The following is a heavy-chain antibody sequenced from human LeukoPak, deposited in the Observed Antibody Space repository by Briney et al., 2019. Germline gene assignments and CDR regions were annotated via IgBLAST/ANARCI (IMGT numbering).Heavy chain of an antibody. CDR1: GGSISSSNW. D-gene: IGHD1-26*01. CDR3: ASLWDPRGSYPSGYFDY. CDR2: IYHSGST. V-gene: IGHV4-4*02. Sequence: SETLSLTCAVSGGSISSSNWWSWVRQPPGKGLEWIGEIYHSGSTNYNPSLKSRVTISVDKSKNQFSLKLSSVTAADTAVYYCASLWDPRGSYPSGYFDYWGQGTLVTVSS. J-gene: IGHJ4*02.